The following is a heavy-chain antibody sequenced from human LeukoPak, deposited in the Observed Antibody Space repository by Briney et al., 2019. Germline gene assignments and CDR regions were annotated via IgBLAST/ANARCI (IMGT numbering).Heavy chain of an antibody. Sequence: GGSLRLSCAASGFTFSSYWMSWVRQAPGKGLEWVVNIKQDGSEKYYVDSVKGRFTTSRDNAKNSLYLQMNSLRAEDTAVYYCARLDNWNDRGPLFFDYWGQGTLVTVSS. D-gene: IGHD1-1*01. V-gene: IGHV3-7*01. J-gene: IGHJ4*02. CDR2: IKQDGSEK. CDR1: GFTFSSYW. CDR3: ARLDNWNDRGPLFFDY.